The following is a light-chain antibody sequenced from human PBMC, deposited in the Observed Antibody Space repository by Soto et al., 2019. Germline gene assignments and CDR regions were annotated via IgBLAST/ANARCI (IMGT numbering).Light chain of an antibody. CDR1: SSDVGGYNY. V-gene: IGLV2-14*01. Sequence: QSALTQPASVSGSPGQSITISCTGTSSDVGGYNYVSWYQQHPGKAPKLMIYEVSNRPSGVSNRFSGSKSGNTASLTISGLPAEDAADYYCSSYTSSSTPYVSGTGTKVTVL. CDR3: SSYTSSSTPYV. CDR2: EVS. J-gene: IGLJ1*01.